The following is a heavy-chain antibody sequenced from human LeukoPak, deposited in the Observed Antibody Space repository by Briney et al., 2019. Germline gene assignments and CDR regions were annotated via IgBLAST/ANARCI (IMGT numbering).Heavy chain of an antibody. Sequence: GGSLRLSCAVSGFSVTNNYMSWVRQAPGRGLEWVSVFYVGGATYYADSVKGRFTISRDNAKNSLYLQMNSLRAEDTAVYYCARLSTVPKEADYWGQGTLVTVSS. CDR2: FYVGGAT. D-gene: IGHD4-17*01. J-gene: IGHJ4*02. V-gene: IGHV3-53*01. CDR1: GFSVTNNY. CDR3: ARLSTVPKEADY.